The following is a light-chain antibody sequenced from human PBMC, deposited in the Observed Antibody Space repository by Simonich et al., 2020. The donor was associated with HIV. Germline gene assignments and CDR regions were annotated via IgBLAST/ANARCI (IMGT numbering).Light chain of an antibody. CDR3: QQYNNWPYT. V-gene: IGKV3-15*01. CDR2: GAS. CDR1: QNVSSN. J-gene: IGKJ2*01. Sequence: EIVMTQSPVTLSVSPGERATPSCRASQNVSSNLAWYQQKPGQAPSLLIYGASTRATGIPASFSGSGSGTEFALTISSLQSEDFAVYYCQQYNNWPYTFGQGTKLEIK.